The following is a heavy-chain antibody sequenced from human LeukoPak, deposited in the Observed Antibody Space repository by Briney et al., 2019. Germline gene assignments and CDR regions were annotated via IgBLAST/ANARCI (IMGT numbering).Heavy chain of an antibody. V-gene: IGHV3-23*01. Sequence: PGGSLRLSCAASGFTFKNYWMHWVRQAPGKGLEWVSAISGRSGDTYYAASVKGRFTISRDNSKNTLYLQMNTLRAEDTAVYYCAPYEGIGARGGQGTLVTVSS. CDR1: GFTFKNYW. J-gene: IGHJ4*02. CDR2: ISGRSGDT. D-gene: IGHD3-10*01. CDR3: APYEGIGAR.